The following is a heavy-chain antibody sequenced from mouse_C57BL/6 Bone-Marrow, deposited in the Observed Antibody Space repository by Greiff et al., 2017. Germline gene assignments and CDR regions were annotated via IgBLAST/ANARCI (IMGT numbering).Heavy chain of an antibody. D-gene: IGHD2-14*01. V-gene: IGHV5-4*01. Sequence: EVKLVESGGGLVKPGGSLKLSCAASGFTFSSYAMSWVRQTPEKRLEWVATISAGGSYTYYPDNVKGRFTISRDNAKNNLYLQMSHLKSEDTAMYYCAREDYYGYDEAFAYWGQGTLVTVSA. J-gene: IGHJ3*01. CDR1: GFTFSSYA. CDR3: AREDYYGYDEAFAY. CDR2: ISAGGSYT.